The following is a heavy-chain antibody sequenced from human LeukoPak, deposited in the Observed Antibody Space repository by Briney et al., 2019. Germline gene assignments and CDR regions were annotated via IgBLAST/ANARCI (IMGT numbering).Heavy chain of an antibody. D-gene: IGHD5-18*01. CDR2: IFPGDSDT. CDR1: GYSFFHSW. CDR3: ARADSRISAIDY. Sequence: ESLKISCEAFGYSFFHSWLGWVRQIPGKDLEWMGMIFPGDSDTRYSPSFQGHVTISADRSTNTAYLHLSNLKASDTAIYYCARADSRISAIDYWGQGTLVTVSS. J-gene: IGHJ4*02. V-gene: IGHV5-51*01.